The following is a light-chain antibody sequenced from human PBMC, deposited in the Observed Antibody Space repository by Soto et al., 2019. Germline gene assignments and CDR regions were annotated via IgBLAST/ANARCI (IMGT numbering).Light chain of an antibody. J-gene: IGKJ1*01. CDR2: GAS. CDR3: QQYDRSWT. Sequence: ETVLTQSTGTLSLSPGERATLSCRASESVSSSYLAWYHQRPGQAPRLLIYGASRRATGIPDRFSGSGSGTDFTLTISRLEPEDFAVYYCQQYDRSWTFGQGTKVDIK. CDR1: ESVSSSY. V-gene: IGKV3-20*01.